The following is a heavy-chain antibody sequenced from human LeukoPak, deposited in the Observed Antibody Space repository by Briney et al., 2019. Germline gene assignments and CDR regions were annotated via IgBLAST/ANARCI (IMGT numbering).Heavy chain of an antibody. V-gene: IGHV4-30-4*01. D-gene: IGHD2-2*02. Sequence: SETLSLTCTVSGGSISSGDYYWNWIRQPPGKGLEWIGYIYYSGSTNYNPSLKSRVTISVDTSKNQFSLKLSSVTAADTAVYYCAVSRKYPAYGMDVWGQGTTVTVSS. CDR1: GGSISSGDYY. CDR3: AVSRKYPAYGMDV. CDR2: IYYSGST. J-gene: IGHJ6*02.